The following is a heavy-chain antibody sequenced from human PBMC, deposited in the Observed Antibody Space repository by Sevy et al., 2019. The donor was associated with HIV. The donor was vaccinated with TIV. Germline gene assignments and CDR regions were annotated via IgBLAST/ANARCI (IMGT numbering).Heavy chain of an antibody. J-gene: IGHJ4*02. D-gene: IGHD6-13*01. CDR3: AKNTAAVGTGGFDY. V-gene: IGHV3-23*01. CDR1: GFPCSSDA. Sequence: GESLKISCAASGFPCSSDAMNWVRQAPGKGLEWVSAISGSGGGPYYADSVKGRFTISRDNSKNTLYLQMNSLRRDDTAVYYCAKNTAAVGTGGFDYWGQGTLVTVSS. CDR2: ISGSGGGP.